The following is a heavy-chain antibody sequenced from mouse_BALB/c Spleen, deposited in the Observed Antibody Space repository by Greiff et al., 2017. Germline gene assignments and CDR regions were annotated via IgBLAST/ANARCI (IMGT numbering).Heavy chain of an antibody. Sequence: LMAPSQSLSITCTVSGFSLTGYGVNWVRQPPGKGLEWLGMIWGDGSTDYNSALKSRLSISKDNSKSQVFLKMNSLQTDDTARYYCARDRGGSEDYFDYWGQGTTLTVSS. D-gene: IGHD1-1*01. CDR1: GFSLTGYG. V-gene: IGHV2-6-7*01. CDR3: ARDRGGSEDYFDY. J-gene: IGHJ2*01. CDR2: IWGDGST.